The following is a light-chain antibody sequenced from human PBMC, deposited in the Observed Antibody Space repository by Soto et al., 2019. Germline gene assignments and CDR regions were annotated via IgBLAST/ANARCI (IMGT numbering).Light chain of an antibody. CDR2: DAS. V-gene: IGKV3-11*01. CDR1: QSVSSN. J-gene: IGKJ5*01. Sequence: EIVMTQSPATLSVSPGERATLSCRASQSVSSNLAWYQQKPGQAPRXLIYDASNRATGIPARFSGSGSGTDFTLTISSLETEDFAVYYCQQRSNWPPSFGQGTRLEIK. CDR3: QQRSNWPPS.